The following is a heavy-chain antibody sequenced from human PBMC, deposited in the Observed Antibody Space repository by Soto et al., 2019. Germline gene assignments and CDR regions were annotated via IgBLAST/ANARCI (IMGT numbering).Heavy chain of an antibody. CDR3: ARGHPNWNYVIDY. CDR2: MNPNSGNT. Sequence: ASVKGSCKASGYTFTSYDINWVRQATGQGLEWMGWMNPNSGNTGYAQKFQGRVTMTRNTSISTAYMELSSLRSEDTAVYYCARGHPNWNYVIDYWGQGTLVTVSS. CDR1: GYTFTSYD. D-gene: IGHD1-7*01. J-gene: IGHJ4*02. V-gene: IGHV1-8*01.